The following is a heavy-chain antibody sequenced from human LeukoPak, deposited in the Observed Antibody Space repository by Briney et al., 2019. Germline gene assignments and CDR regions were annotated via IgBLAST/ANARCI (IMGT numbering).Heavy chain of an antibody. V-gene: IGHV4-34*01. Sequence: SETLSLTCAVYGGSFSGYYWSWIRQPPGKGLEWIGEINHSGGTNYNPSLKSRVTISVDTSKNQFSLKLSSVTAADTAVYYCATTKRITIFGVVRKGYYFDYWGQGTLVTVSS. CDR3: ATTKRITIFGVVRKGYYFDY. J-gene: IGHJ4*02. D-gene: IGHD3-3*01. CDR2: INHSGGT. CDR1: GGSFSGYY.